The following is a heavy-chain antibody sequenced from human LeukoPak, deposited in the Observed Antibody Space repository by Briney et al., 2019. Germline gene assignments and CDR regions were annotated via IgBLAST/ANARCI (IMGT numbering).Heavy chain of an antibody. Sequence: SETLSLTCTVSGGPISSYYWSWIRQPPGKGLEWIGYIYYSGSTNYNPSLKSRVTISVDTSKNQFSLKLSSVTAADTAAYYCAREGTTVTHDDAFDIWGQGTMVTVSS. J-gene: IGHJ3*02. CDR3: AREGTTVTHDDAFDI. V-gene: IGHV4-59*01. CDR1: GGPISSYY. CDR2: IYYSGST. D-gene: IGHD4-17*01.